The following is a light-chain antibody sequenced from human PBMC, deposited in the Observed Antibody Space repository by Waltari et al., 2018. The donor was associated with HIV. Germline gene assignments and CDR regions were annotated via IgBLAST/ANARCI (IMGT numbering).Light chain of an antibody. V-gene: IGLV2-14*01. J-gene: IGLJ1*01. CDR2: DVT. Sequence: QSALTPPASVSGSPGQSITFSCTATSSAVGFYNFISWSQQHPRKAPKLVIYDVTNRPSGVSNRFSGSKSGNTASLTISGLQAEDEADYYCTSYTTSSTPFYVFATGTKVTVL. CDR3: TSYTTSSTPFYV. CDR1: SSAVGFYNF.